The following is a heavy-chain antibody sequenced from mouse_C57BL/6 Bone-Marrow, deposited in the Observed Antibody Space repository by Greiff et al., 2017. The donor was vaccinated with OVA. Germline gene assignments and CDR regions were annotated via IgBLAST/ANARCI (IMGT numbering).Heavy chain of an antibody. D-gene: IGHD2-4*01. Sequence: EVQLQQSGPELVKPGASVKISCKASGYTFTDYYMNWVKQSHGKSLEWIGDINPNNGGTSYNQKFKGKATLTVDKSSSTAYMELRSLTSEDSAVYYCARDYDYDGGVDYWGQGTTLTVSS. J-gene: IGHJ2*01. CDR2: INPNNGGT. CDR3: ARDYDYDGGVDY. V-gene: IGHV1-26*01. CDR1: GYTFTDYY.